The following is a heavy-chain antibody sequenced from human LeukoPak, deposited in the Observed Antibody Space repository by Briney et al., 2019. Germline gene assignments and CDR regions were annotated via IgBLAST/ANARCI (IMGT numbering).Heavy chain of an antibody. Sequence: KKSGPTLVNPTQTLTLTCTFSGFSLSTSGVGVXXXXXXXXXXXEWLALIYWNDDKRYSPSLKSRLTITKDTSKNQVVLTMTNMDPVDTATYYCAHVDSSGWSEFDYWGQGTLVTVSS. D-gene: IGHD6-19*01. V-gene: IGHV2-5*01. CDR1: GFSLSTSGVG. CDR2: IYWNDDK. J-gene: IGHJ4*02. CDR3: AHVDSSGWSEFDY.